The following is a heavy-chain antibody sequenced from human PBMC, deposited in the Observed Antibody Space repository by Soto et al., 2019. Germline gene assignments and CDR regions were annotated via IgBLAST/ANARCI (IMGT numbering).Heavy chain of an antibody. CDR2: ISGSGGST. D-gene: IGHD6-6*01. J-gene: IGHJ6*02. CDR3: AKGWYSSSSGNYYYGMDV. Sequence: GGSLRLSCAASGVTFSSYAMSWVRQAPGKGLEWVSAISGSGGSTYYADSVKGRFTISRDNSKNTLYLQMNSLRAEDTAVYYCAKGWYSSSSGNYYYGMDVWGQGTTVTAP. CDR1: GVTFSSYA. V-gene: IGHV3-23*01.